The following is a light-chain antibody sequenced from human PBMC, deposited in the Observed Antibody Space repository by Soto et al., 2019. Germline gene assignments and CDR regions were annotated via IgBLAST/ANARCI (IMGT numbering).Light chain of an antibody. CDR1: QSVSSSY. V-gene: IGKV3-20*01. CDR3: QQYGSSST. CDR2: GAS. Sequence: EIVLTQSPGNLSLSPGERATLSCRASQSVSSSYLAWYQQKPGQAPRLLIYGASSRATGIPDRFSGSGSGTDFTLTISRLEPEDFAVYYCQQYGSSSTFGPGTKVDIK. J-gene: IGKJ3*01.